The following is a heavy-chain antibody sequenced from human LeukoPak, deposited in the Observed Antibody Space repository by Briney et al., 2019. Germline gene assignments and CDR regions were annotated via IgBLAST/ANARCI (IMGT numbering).Heavy chain of an antibody. CDR3: ARDGGSSTKEPTGGYYYYGMDV. Sequence: GGSLRLSCAASGFTVSRNYMSWVRQAPGKGLEWVSLTYSDGSTSYTESVKGRLTISRDNSKNTLSLQLNSLRAEDTAVYYCARDGGSSTKEPTGGYYYYGMDVWGQGTTVTVFS. CDR2: TYSDGST. CDR1: GFTVSRNY. J-gene: IGHJ6*02. V-gene: IGHV3-53*01. D-gene: IGHD1-1*01.